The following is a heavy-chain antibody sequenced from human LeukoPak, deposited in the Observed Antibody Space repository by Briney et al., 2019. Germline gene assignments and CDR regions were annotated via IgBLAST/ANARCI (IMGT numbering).Heavy chain of an antibody. D-gene: IGHD5/OR15-5a*01. J-gene: IGHJ4*02. Sequence: GGSLRLSCAASGFTFSNYSMNWVRQAPGKGPEWVSSISSSSSYIYYADSLKGRFTISRDNAKNSLYLQMNSLSAEDTAVYYCARQTRARSVQPDYWGQGTLVTVSS. CDR1: GFTFSNYS. CDR2: ISSSSSYI. V-gene: IGHV3-21*01. CDR3: ARQTRARSVQPDY.